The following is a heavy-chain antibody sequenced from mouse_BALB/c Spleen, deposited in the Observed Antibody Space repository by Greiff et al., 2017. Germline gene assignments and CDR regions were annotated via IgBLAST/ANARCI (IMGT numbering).Heavy chain of an antibody. J-gene: IGHJ4*01. CDR2: ISSGGSYT. V-gene: IGHV5-6*01. D-gene: IGHD2-4*01. CDR1: GFTFSSYG. CDR3: ASLGYNDYDNYAMDY. Sequence: EVHLVESGGDLVKPGGSLKLSCAASGFTFSSYGMSWVRQTPDKRLEWVATISSGGSYTYYPDSVKGRFTISRDTAKNTLYLQMSSLKSEDTAMYYCASLGYNDYDNYAMDYWGQGTSVTVSS.